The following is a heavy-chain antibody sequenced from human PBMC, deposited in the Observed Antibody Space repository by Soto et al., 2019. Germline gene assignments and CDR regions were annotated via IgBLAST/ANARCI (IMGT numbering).Heavy chain of an antibody. J-gene: IGHJ5*02. CDR1: GGSISSGGYS. V-gene: IGHV4-30-2*01. D-gene: IGHD3-3*01. CDR2: IYHSGST. CDR3: AREARITIFGVVTKNWFDP. Sequence: LSLTCAVSGGSISSGGYSWSWIRQPPGKGLEWIGYIYHSGSTYYNPSLKSRVTIPVDRSKNQFSLKLSSVTAADTAVYYCAREARITIFGVVTKNWFDPWGQGTLVTVSS.